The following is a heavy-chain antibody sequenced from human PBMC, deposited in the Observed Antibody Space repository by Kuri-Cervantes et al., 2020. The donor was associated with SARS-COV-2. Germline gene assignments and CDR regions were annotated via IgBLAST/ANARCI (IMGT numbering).Heavy chain of an antibody. CDR1: GFTFSSYA. J-gene: IGHJ4*02. Sequence: GESLKISCAASGFTFSSYAMHWVRQAPGKGLEWVAVISYDGSNKYYADSVKGRFTISRDNSKNTLYLQMNSLRAEDTAVYYCAREKRGRYGSGLFDYWGQGTLVTVSS. CDR3: AREKRGRYGSGLFDY. CDR2: ISYDGSNK. D-gene: IGHD3-10*01. V-gene: IGHV3-30-3*01.